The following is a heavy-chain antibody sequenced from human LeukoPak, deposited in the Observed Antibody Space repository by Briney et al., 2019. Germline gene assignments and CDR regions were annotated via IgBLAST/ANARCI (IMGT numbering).Heavy chain of an antibody. D-gene: IGHD6-13*01. CDR3: ATKGPQHQLVH. CDR1: GFTFSSCG. CDR2: IRFDGSIK. Sequence: GGSLRLSCATSGFTFSSCGMHWVRQAPGKGLEWVAFIRFDGSIKYYADSVKGRFTISRDNSKNTLFLQMNSLRAEDTAVYYCATKGPQHQLVHWGQGTLVTVSS. J-gene: IGHJ4*02. V-gene: IGHV3-30*02.